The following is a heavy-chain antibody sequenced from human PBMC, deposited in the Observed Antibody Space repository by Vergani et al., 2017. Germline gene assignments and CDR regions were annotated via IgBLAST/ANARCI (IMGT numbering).Heavy chain of an antibody. J-gene: IGHJ4*02. D-gene: IGHD6-13*01. CDR3: ARSRAAAGXLDY. CDR1: GYTFTSHY. V-gene: IGHV1-46*01. CDR2: INPSGGST. Sequence: QVHLVQSGAEVKKPGASVKVSCKASGYTFTSHYMHWVRQAPGQGLEWMGIINPSGGSTTSTQKFQGRVTMTRDTSTSTVYMELSSLRSEDTAVYYCARSRAAAGXLDYWGQGTLVTVSS.